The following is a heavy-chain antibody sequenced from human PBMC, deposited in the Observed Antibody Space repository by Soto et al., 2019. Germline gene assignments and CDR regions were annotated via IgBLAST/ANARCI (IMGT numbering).Heavy chain of an antibody. J-gene: IGHJ5*02. Sequence: SETLSLTCAVYGGSFSCYYWSWIRQPPGKGLEWIGEINHSGSTNYNPSLKSRVTISVDTSKNQFSLKLSSVTAADTAVYYCARRYYYGSGSYYSRTWFDPWGQGTLVTVSS. CDR3: ARRYYYGSGSYYSRTWFDP. D-gene: IGHD3-10*01. CDR2: INHSGST. V-gene: IGHV4-34*01. CDR1: GGSFSCYY.